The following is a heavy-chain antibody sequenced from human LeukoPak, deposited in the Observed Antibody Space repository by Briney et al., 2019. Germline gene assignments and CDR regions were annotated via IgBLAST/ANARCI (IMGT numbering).Heavy chain of an antibody. Sequence: GATVKISCKASEYTFTDYYMHWVQQAPGKGPEWMGRVDPEDGETIYAEKFQGRVTITADTSTDTAYMELSSLRSEDTAVYYCATHYDIHYYYGMDVWGQGTTVTVSS. CDR2: VDPEDGET. D-gene: IGHD3-9*01. CDR1: EYTFTDYY. CDR3: ATHYDIHYYYGMDV. J-gene: IGHJ6*02. V-gene: IGHV1-69-2*01.